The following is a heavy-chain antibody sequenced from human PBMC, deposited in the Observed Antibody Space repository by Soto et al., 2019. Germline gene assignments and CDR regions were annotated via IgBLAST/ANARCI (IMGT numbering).Heavy chain of an antibody. CDR2: IYHSGST. CDR3: ARAEGGGYCSGGSCYSRDFDM. CDR1: GYSISSGYY. D-gene: IGHD2-15*01. Sequence: PSETLSLTCAVSGYSISSGYYWGWIRQPPGKGLEWIGSIYHSGSTYYNPSLKSRVTISVDTSKNQFSLKLSSVTAADTAVYYCARAEGGGYCSGGSCYSRDFDMWGQGPMVTVSS. J-gene: IGHJ3*02. V-gene: IGHV4-38-2*01.